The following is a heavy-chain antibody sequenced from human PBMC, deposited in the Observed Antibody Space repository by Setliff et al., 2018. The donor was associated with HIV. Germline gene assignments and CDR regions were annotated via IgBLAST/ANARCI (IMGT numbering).Heavy chain of an antibody. CDR3: ARGVLMVGSGSYYVQEWFDP. D-gene: IGHD3-10*01. CDR2: ISYTGIT. V-gene: IGHV4-39*07. CDR1: GGSISRGSYS. J-gene: IGHJ5*02. Sequence: PSETLSLTCTVSGGSISRGSYSWGWIRQPPGKGLEWIGSISYTGITNYNPSLKSRVTISVDTSQNQFSLKLKSVTAADTAVYYCARGVLMVGSGSYYVQEWFDPWGQGTLVTVSS.